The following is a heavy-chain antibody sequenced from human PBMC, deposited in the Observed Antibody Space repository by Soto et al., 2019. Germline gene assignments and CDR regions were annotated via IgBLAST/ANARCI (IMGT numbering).Heavy chain of an antibody. J-gene: IGHJ6*02. V-gene: IGHV3-13*01. CDR1: GFTFSSYD. CDR3: ARAPYGSVPFGMDV. Sequence: GGSLRHSCAASGFTFSSYDMHWVRQATGKGLEWVSAIGTAGDTYYPGSVKGRFTISRENAKNSLYLQMNSLRAGDTAVYYCARAPYGSVPFGMDVWGQGTTVTVSS. CDR2: IGTAGDT. D-gene: IGHD3-10*01.